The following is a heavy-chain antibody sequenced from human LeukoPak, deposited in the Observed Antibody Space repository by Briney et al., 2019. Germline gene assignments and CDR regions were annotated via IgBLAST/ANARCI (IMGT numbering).Heavy chain of an antibody. CDR3: VKFRAAAGPYDAFDI. Sequence: GAPVKVSCKASGGTFSSYAISWVRQAPGQGLEWMGGIIPIFGTANYAQKFQGRVTITTDESTSTAYMELSSLRSEDTTVYYCVKFRAAAGPYDAFDIWGQGTMVTVSS. CDR1: GGTFSSYA. J-gene: IGHJ3*02. D-gene: IGHD6-13*01. CDR2: IIPIFGTA. V-gene: IGHV1-69*05.